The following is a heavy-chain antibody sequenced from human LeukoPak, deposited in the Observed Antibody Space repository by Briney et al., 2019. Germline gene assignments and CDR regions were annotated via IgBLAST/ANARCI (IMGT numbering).Heavy chain of an antibody. V-gene: IGHV4-34*01. D-gene: IGHD6-13*01. CDR2: INHSGST. CDR1: GGSLSGYY. J-gene: IGHJ4*02. Sequence: PSETLSLTCAVYGGSLSGYYWSWIRQPPGKGLEWIGEINHSGSTNYNPSLKSRVTISVDTSKNQFSLKLSSVTAADTAVYYCARGLYSSSWTDYWGQGTLVTVSS. CDR3: ARGLYSSSWTDY.